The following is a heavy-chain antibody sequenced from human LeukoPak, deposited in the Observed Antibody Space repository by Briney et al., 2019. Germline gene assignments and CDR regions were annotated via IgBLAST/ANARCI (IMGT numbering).Heavy chain of an antibody. Sequence: SETLSLTCTVSGGSISSSSYYWGWIRQPPGKGLEWIGSIYYSGSTYYNPSLKSRVTISVDTSKNQFSLKLSSVTAADTAVYYCARAGGIITMIVVFNYRGQGTLVTVSS. CDR1: GGSISSSSYY. J-gene: IGHJ4*02. CDR2: IYYSGST. V-gene: IGHV4-39*07. D-gene: IGHD3-22*01. CDR3: ARAGGIITMIVVFNY.